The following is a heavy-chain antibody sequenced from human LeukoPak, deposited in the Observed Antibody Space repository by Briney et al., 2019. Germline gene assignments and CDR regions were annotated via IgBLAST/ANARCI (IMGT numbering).Heavy chain of an antibody. V-gene: IGHV3-74*01. CDR2: INADGSGT. D-gene: IGHD2-8*01. CDR1: GFTFSNYW. CDR3: VREEMVYAPGLDV. J-gene: IGHJ6*04. Sequence: GSLRLSCAASGFTFSNYWMHWVRHAPGEGLAWVSRINADGSGTNFADSVKGRFTISRDNAKNTLYLQMNSLRAEDTAVYYCVREEMVYAPGLDVWGKGTTVTVSS.